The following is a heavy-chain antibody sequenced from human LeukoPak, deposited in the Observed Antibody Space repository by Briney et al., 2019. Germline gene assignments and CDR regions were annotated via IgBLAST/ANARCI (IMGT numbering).Heavy chain of an antibody. CDR2: IYSGGST. CDR3: ARGGAIFLNWFDP. V-gene: IGHV3-53*01. D-gene: IGHD3-3*02. J-gene: IGHJ5*02. CDR1: GFTVSSNY. Sequence: GGSLRLSCAASGFTVSSNYMSWVRQAPGKGLEWVSVIYSGGSTYYADSVKGRLTISRDNSKNTLYLQMNSLRAEDTAVYYCARGGAIFLNWFDPWGQGTLVTVSS.